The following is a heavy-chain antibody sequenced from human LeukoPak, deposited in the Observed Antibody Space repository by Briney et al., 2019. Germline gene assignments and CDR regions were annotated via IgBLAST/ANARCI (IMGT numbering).Heavy chain of an antibody. J-gene: IGHJ3*02. CDR2: INEDGSEM. CDR1: GFTFSSYW. V-gene: IGHV3-7*03. CDR3: ARGVYALDI. Sequence: GGSLRLSCAASGFTFSSYWMTWVRQAPGKGLEGVANINEDGSEMYHVDSVKGRFTISRDNTKNSLFLQVNSLRAKDTAVYYCARGVYALDIWGQGTMVTVSS.